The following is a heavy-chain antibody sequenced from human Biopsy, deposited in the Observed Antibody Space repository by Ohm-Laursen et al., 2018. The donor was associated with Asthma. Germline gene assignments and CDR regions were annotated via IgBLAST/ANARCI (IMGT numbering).Heavy chain of an antibody. CDR3: VRGSSSWHHGPFHYYYGLDV. V-gene: IGHV4-39*01. Sequence: SDTLSLTCSLSSGSGGYMRSGNYYWGWIRQPPGKGLEWIGSIYYSGTTYYNPSLESRVTVSADTSKNLFSLKLTSVTAADTAVYYCVRGSSSWHHGPFHYYYGLDVWGQRTTATVSS. CDR1: SGSGGYMRSGNYY. D-gene: IGHD6-13*01. CDR2: IYYSGTT. J-gene: IGHJ6*02.